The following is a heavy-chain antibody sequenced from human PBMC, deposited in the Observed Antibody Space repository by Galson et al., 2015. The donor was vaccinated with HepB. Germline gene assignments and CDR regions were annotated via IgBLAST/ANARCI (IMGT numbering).Heavy chain of an antibody. CDR3: AKEVVRYYYDSSGYRNLYYFDY. J-gene: IGHJ4*02. D-gene: IGHD3-22*01. V-gene: IGHV3-23*01. CDR1: GFTFSSYA. CDR2: ISGSGGST. Sequence: SLRLSCAASGFTFSSYAMSWVRQAPGKGLEWVSAISGSGGSTYYADSVKGRFTISRDNSKNTLYLQMNSLRAEDTAVYHCAKEVVRYYYDSSGYRNLYYFDYWGQGTLVTVSS.